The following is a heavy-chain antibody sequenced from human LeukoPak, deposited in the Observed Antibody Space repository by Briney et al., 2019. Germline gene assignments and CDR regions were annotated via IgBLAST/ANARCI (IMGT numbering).Heavy chain of an antibody. CDR2: IYSGGST. J-gene: IGHJ4*02. CDR1: GFTFSYYY. D-gene: IGHD1-26*01. V-gene: IGHV3-53*01. CDR3: ARVVGATRDFDY. Sequence: GGSLRLSCAVSGFTFSYYYMSWVRQAPGKGLEWVSVIYSGGSTYYADSVKGRFTISRDNSKNTLYLQMNSLRAEDTAVYYCARVVGATRDFDYWGQGTLVTASS.